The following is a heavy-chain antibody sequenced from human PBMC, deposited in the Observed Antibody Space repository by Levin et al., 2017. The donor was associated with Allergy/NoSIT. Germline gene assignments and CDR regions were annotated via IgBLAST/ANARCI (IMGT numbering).Heavy chain of an antibody. CDR3: VSVDTYNPRVGGFDF. CDR1: GFTFSSYT. Sequence: PGGSLRLSCAASGFTFSSYTLHWVRQAPGKGLEWVAVVSYDGSDNYYGDSVKGRFTISRDNSNNTVYLQMNNLRPEDTAVYYCVSVDTYNPRVGGFDFWGQGTKVTVSS. CDR2: VSYDGSDN. J-gene: IGHJ3*01. V-gene: IGHV3-30*04. D-gene: IGHD5-18*01.